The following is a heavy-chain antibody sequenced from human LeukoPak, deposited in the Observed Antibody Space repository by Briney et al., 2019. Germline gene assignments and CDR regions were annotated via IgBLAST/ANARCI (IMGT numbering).Heavy chain of an antibody. Sequence: ASVKVSCKASGYTFTGYYVHWARQAPGQGLEWMGWINPNSGGTNYAQKFQGRVTMTRDTSISTAYMELSGLRSDDTAVYYCARDQYCTSTSCYPFFYYWGQGTLVTVSS. CDR2: INPNSGGT. D-gene: IGHD2-2*01. V-gene: IGHV1-2*02. CDR3: ARDQYCTSTSCYPFFYY. J-gene: IGHJ4*02. CDR1: GYTFTGYY.